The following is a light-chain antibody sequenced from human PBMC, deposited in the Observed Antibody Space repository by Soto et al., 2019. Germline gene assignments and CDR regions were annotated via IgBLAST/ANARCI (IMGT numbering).Light chain of an antibody. CDR3: SSYTSTNTPYV. CDR1: SSDVGGYNY. J-gene: IGLJ1*01. CDR2: EVS. V-gene: IGLV2-14*01. Sequence: QSVLTQPASVSASPGQSITISCTGTSSDVGGYNYVSWFQQHPGKAPKLVIYEVSNRPSGVSNRFSGSKSDNTASLTISGLQAEDEADYYCSSYTSTNTPYVFGNGTKLTVL.